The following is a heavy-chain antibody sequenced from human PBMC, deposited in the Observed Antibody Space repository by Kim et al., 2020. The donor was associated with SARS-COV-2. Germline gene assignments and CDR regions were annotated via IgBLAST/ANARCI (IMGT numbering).Heavy chain of an antibody. CDR3: ARAKGSSGVKKAQSESYCDS. Sequence: GGSLRLSCAASGFTFSNYWMHWVRQAPGKGLVWVSRINSDGSTTDYPDSVKGRFTISRANAKDTLYLQMNSLRVEDTAVYYCARAKGSSGVKKAQSESYCDSWGRGTLVTVSS. CDR2: INSDGSTT. D-gene: IGHD1-26*01. CDR1: GFTFSNYW. V-gene: IGHV3-74*01. J-gene: IGHJ4*02.